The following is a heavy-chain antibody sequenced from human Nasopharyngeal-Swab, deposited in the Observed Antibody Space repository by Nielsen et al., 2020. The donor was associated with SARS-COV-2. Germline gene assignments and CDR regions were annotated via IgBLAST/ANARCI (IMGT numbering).Heavy chain of an antibody. Sequence: SVKVSCKTSGDTFTNSAISWVRQAPGQGLEWMGGIVPALGLPNYAQKFRGRVTISADRSTTTSYLELSSLRSEDTAVYYCARVTTIGVFEYWGQGALVTVSS. CDR3: ARVTTIGVFEY. J-gene: IGHJ4*02. D-gene: IGHD4-17*01. CDR2: IVPALGLP. CDR1: GDTFTNSA. V-gene: IGHV1-69*10.